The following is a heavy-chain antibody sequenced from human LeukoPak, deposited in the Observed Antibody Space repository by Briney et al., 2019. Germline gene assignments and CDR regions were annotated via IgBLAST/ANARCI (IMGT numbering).Heavy chain of an antibody. J-gene: IGHJ4*02. Sequence: PSETLSLTCTVSGGSISSSSYYWGWIRQPPGKGLEWIGSIYYSGSTYYNPSLKSRVTISVDTSKNQFSLKLSSVTAAGTAVYYCARRDQAIDYWGQGTLVTVSS. CDR1: GGSISSSSYY. CDR2: IYYSGST. CDR3: ARRDQAIDY. V-gene: IGHV4-39*01. D-gene: IGHD5-24*01.